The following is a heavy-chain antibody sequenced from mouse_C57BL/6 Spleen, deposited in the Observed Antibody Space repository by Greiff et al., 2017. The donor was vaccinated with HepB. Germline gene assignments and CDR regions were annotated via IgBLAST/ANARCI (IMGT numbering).Heavy chain of an antibody. CDR1: GYSITSGYY. Sequence: EVKLVESGPGLVKPSQSLSLTCSVTGYSITSGYYWNWIRQFPGNKLEWMGYISYDGSNNYNPSLKNRISITRDTSKNQFFLKLNSVTTEDTATYYCARVQLRGNYFDYWGQGTTLTVSS. CDR2: ISYDGSN. J-gene: IGHJ2*01. CDR3: ARVQLRGNYFDY. V-gene: IGHV3-6*01. D-gene: IGHD3-2*02.